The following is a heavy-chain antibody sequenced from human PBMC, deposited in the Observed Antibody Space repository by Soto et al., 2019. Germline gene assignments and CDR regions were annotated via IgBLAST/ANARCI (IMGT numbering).Heavy chain of an antibody. D-gene: IGHD3-22*01. CDR1: GFTFSSYA. Sequence: GGSLRLSCAASGFTFSSYAMSWVRQAPGKGLEWVSAISGSGGSTYYADSVKGRFTISRDNSKNTLYLQMNSLRAEDTAVYYCAKGRSWYYYDSSSYYSYWGQGTLVTVSS. V-gene: IGHV3-23*01. J-gene: IGHJ4*02. CDR2: ISGSGGST. CDR3: AKGRSWYYYDSSSYYSY.